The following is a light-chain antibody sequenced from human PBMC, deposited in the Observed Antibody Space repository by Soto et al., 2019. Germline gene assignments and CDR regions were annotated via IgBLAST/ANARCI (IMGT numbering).Light chain of an antibody. V-gene: IGKV3-20*01. CDR1: QSVTSSY. J-gene: IGKJ1*01. CDR2: GTS. CDR3: QQYAQAPGT. Sequence: EIVLTQSPGTLSLSPGEGATLSCRASQSVTSSYLAWYQQKPGQAPRLLIYGTSSRAIGVPDRFRGSGSGTDFTLTIRRLEPEDSAVYYCQQYAQAPGTFGQGTKVDIK.